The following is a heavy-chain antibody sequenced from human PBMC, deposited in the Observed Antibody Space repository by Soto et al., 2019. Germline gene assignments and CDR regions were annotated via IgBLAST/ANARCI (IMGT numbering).Heavy chain of an antibody. CDR1: GFTFSNAW. J-gene: IGHJ4*02. CDR2: IKTKTDGGTT. V-gene: IGHV3-15*05. Sequence: GGSLRLSCAVSGFTFSNAWMSWVRQAPGRGLEWVGRIKTKTDGGTTDYAAPVKGRFIISRDDPKNTLYLEMNSLKTEDTAVYYCTADLLVIPAAHACWGQGTLVTVSS. CDR3: TADLLVIPAAHAC. D-gene: IGHD2-2*01.